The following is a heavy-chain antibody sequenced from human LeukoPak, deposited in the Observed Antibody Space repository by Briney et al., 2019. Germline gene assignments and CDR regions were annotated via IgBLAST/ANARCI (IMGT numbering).Heavy chain of an antibody. D-gene: IGHD3-22*01. CDR2: IYTSGST. V-gene: IGHV4-4*07. J-gene: IGHJ3*02. CDR3: ARTPEYSQDSGGYYRNDALDI. CDR1: GGSISRYY. Sequence: SETLSRNCTVSGGSISRYYWSWIRPSAAKGLEWIGRIYTSGSTNYNPSLKSRVTMSVDTSKNQFSLKLSSVTAADTAVYYCARTPEYSQDSGGYYRNDALDIWGQGTMVTVSS.